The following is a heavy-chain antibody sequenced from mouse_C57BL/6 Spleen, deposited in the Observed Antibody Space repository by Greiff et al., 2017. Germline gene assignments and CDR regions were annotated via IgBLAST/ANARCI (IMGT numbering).Heavy chain of an antibody. D-gene: IGHD2-4*01. J-gene: IGHJ4*01. V-gene: IGHV1-55*01. CDR2: IYPGSGST. Sequence: QVQLQHPGAELVKPGASVKMSCKASGYTFTSYWITWVKQRPGQGLEWIGDIYPGSGSTNYNEKFKSKATLTVDTSSSTAYMQLSSLTSEDSAVYYCARDDYDPLYYAMDYWGQGTSVTVSS. CDR1: GYTFTSYW. CDR3: ARDDYDPLYYAMDY.